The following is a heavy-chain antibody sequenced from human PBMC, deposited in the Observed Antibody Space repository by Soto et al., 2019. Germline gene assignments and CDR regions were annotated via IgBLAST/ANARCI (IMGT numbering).Heavy chain of an antibody. CDR1: GGSISSGGYY. CDR3: ARDSSGYYPFDS. V-gene: IGHV4-31*03. J-gene: IGHJ4*02. D-gene: IGHD3-22*01. CDR2: IYYSGST. Sequence: QVQLQEAGPGLVKPSQTLSLTCTVSGGSISSGGYYCNWIRQHPGKGLEWIGYIYYSGSTYYNPSLKSRVTISVDTSKNQFSLKLTSVTAADTAVYSCARDSSGYYPFDSWGQGTLVTVSS.